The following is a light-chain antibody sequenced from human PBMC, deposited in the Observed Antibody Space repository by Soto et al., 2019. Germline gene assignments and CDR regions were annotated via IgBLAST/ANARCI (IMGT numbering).Light chain of an antibody. CDR2: EVT. CDR3: SSYAGSNNYV. Sequence: QSALTQPPSASGSPGQSVPISCTGTSSDVGGYNYVSWYQQHPGRPPKLMIYEVTKRPLGVPDRFSGSKSGNTASLTVSGLQAEDEADYYCSSYAGSNNYVFGPGTKLTVL. V-gene: IGLV2-8*01. J-gene: IGLJ1*01. CDR1: SSDVGGYNY.